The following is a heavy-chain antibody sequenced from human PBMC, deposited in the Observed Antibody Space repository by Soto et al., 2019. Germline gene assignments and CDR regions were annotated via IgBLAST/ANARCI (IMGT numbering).Heavy chain of an antibody. CDR3: ARDKLGGGFDY. CDR1: GFSFSDHF. CDR2: CRNKANSYST. J-gene: IGHJ4*02. Sequence: EVPLVESGGGLVQPGGSLRLSCAASGFSFSDHFMDWVRQAPGKGLQWVGRCRNKANSYSTEYAASVKGRFTVSRDDSQNSLYLQMNSLKTEDTAVYYCARDKLGGGFDYWGQGTLVTVSS. D-gene: IGHD1-26*01. V-gene: IGHV3-72*01.